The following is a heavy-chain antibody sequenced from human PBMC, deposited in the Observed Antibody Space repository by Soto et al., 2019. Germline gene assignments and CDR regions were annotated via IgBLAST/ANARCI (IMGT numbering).Heavy chain of an antibody. CDR2: IDPSDSYT. J-gene: IGHJ5*02. CDR1: GYSFSTYW. CDR3: ARHPTTVTYLKFDP. Sequence: GESLKISCKGSGYSFSTYWIGWVRQMPGKGLEWMGRIDPSDSYTNYSPSFQGHVTISADKSISTAYLQWSSLKASDTAMYYCARHPTTVTYLKFDPWGQGTLVTVS. D-gene: IGHD4-17*01. V-gene: IGHV5-10-1*01.